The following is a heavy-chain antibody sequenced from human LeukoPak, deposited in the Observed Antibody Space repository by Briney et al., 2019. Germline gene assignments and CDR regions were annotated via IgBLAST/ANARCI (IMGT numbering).Heavy chain of an antibody. CDR3: ATKQWLAPPPDS. V-gene: IGHV3-74*01. CDR1: GFTFSKYW. D-gene: IGHD6-19*01. Sequence: PGGSLRLCCAASGFTFSKYWMLWVGQAPGKGLESVSRINTDGTVTTYADSVKGRFTVSRDNADNTMFLQMNSVRDEDTAVYYCATKQWLAPPPDSWGQGTPVTVSS. J-gene: IGHJ4*02. CDR2: INTDGTVT.